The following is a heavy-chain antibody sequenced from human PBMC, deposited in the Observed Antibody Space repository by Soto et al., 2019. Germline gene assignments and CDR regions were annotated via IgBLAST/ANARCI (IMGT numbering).Heavy chain of an antibody. CDR1: GFTFSTYA. CDR2: ISSNGGNT. D-gene: IGHD2-15*01. CDR3: ARRAACSGGSCAIYFDL. Sequence: EVQLVESGGGLVQPGGSLRLSCAASGFTFSTYAMHWVRQAPGKALEYVSAISSNGGNTYYANSVKGRFTVSRDNSKSTLFLQMGGLRAEDMAVYYCARRAACSGGSCAIYFDLWGQGTLVTVSS. J-gene: IGHJ4*02. V-gene: IGHV3-64*01.